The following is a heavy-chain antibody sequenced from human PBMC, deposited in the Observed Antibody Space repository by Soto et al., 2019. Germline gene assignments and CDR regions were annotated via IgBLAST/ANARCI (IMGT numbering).Heavy chain of an antibody. CDR3: ARVEQWLVSRYYYYGRDV. Sequence: GESLKISCKGSGYSFTSYWIGWVRQMPGKGLEWMGIIYPGDSDTRYSPSFQGQVTISADKSISTAYLQWSSLKASDTAMYYCARVEQWLVSRYYYYGRDVWGQGTTVTVSS. D-gene: IGHD6-19*01. V-gene: IGHV5-51*01. J-gene: IGHJ6*02. CDR1: GYSFTSYW. CDR2: IYPGDSDT.